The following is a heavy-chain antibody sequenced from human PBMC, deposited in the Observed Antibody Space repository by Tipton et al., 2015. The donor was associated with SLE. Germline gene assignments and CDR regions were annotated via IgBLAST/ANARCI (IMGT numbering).Heavy chain of an antibody. CDR1: GGSISSGSDF. CDR3: ARDTSMPMVDWFGQ. D-gene: IGHD2/OR15-2a*01. CDR2: IFTSGTT. Sequence: TLSLTCTVSGGSISSGSDFWTWIRQPAGKGLEWIGYIFTSGTTKYNPSLQSRVTISADKSKNQFSLEVNSVTAADTAVYFCARDTSMPMVDWFGQWGQGTLVTVSS. J-gene: IGHJ5*02. V-gene: IGHV4-61*09.